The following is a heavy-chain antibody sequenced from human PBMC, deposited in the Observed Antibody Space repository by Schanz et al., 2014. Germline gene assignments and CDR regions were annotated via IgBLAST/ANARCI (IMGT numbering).Heavy chain of an antibody. CDR1: GFTFADYY. Sequence: QVQLLESGGGLFKPGGSLRLSCAGSGFTFADYYMTWIRQAPGKGLEWISYVSSYDTTVSYADSVKGRFTISRDNAKNSVYLRMNSLRVEDTAGYYCARYGCRKFGIVYGLAFWGQGTAVTVS. V-gene: IGHV3-11*01. CDR3: ARYGCRKFGIVYGLAF. J-gene: IGHJ6*02. D-gene: IGHD3-16*01. CDR2: VSSYDTTV.